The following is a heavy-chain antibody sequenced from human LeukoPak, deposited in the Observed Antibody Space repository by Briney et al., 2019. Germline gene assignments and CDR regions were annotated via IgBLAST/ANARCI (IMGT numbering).Heavy chain of an antibody. J-gene: IGHJ4*02. CDR2: INHSGST. V-gene: IGHV4-34*01. Sequence: PSETLSLTCAVYGGSFSGYYWSWIRQPPGKGLEWIGEINHSGSTNYNPSLKSRVTISVDTSKNQFSLKLSSVTAADTAVYYWASWEGGSYGFDYWGQGTLVTVSS. CDR3: ASWEGGSYGFDY. CDR1: GGSFSGYY. D-gene: IGHD1-26*01.